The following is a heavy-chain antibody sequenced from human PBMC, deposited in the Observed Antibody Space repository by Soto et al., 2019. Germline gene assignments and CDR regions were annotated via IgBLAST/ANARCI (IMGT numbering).Heavy chain of an antibody. CDR1: GFTFSSYW. J-gene: IGHJ5*02. CDR3: ARERIDSSSSYNWFDP. Sequence: GESLKISCAASGFTFSSYWMSWVRQAPGKGLEWVANIKQDGSEKYYVDSVKGRFTISRDNAKNSLYLQMNSLRAEDTAVYYCARERIDSSSSYNWFDPWGQGTLVTVSS. CDR2: IKQDGSEK. V-gene: IGHV3-7*01. D-gene: IGHD6-6*01.